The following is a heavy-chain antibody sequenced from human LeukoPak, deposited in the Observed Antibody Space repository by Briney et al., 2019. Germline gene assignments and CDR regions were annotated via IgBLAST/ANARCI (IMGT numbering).Heavy chain of an antibody. V-gene: IGHV4-4*08. CDR3: ARSHGLY. CDR1: ADSFSGYL. Sequence: PSETLSLTCTVSADSFSGYLWAWIRQPPGKGLEWIGYVSASGSTNYNPSLKRRPSISLDTAKNQFSLKLRSVTAADTAVYYGARSHGLYWGQGSLVTVSS. J-gene: IGHJ4*02. CDR2: VSASGST.